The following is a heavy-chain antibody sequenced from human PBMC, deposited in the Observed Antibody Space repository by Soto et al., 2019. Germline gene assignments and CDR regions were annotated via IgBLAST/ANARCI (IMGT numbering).Heavy chain of an antibody. J-gene: IGHJ4*02. CDR2: IYYSGST. CDR3: ARVLRGYSYGAFDY. V-gene: IGHV4-30-4*01. D-gene: IGHD5-18*01. Sequence: SETLSLTCTVSGGSIGSSDYCWSWIRQPPGKGLEWIGYIYYSGSTYYNPSLKSRVTISVDTSESQFSLKLSSVTAADTAVYYCARVLRGYSYGAFDYWGQGALVTVSS. CDR1: GGSIGSSDYC.